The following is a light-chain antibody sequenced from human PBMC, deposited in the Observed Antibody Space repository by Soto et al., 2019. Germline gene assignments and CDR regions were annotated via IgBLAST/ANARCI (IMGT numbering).Light chain of an antibody. Sequence: EIVLTQSPGTLSSWRGARPTIYSRSSQSVSSSYLAWYQQKPGQAPRLLIYGAYSRATGITDRFSVSGSGTDFTLTISRLEPEYFAVYYCQQYGSSPSTFGRGTRLEIK. CDR2: GAY. CDR1: QSVSSSY. J-gene: IGKJ5*01. V-gene: IGKV3-20*01. CDR3: QQYGSSPST.